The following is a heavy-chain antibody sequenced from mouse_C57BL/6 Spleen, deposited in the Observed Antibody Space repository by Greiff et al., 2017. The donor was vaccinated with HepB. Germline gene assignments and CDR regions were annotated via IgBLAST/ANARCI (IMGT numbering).Heavy chain of an antibody. J-gene: IGHJ1*03. D-gene: IGHD1-1*01. CDR2: IDPSDSET. CDR3: ARGGRGVATGYFDV. V-gene: IGHV1-52*01. CDR1: GYTFTSYW. Sequence: QVQLQQPGAELVRPGSSVKLSCKASGYTFTSYWMHWVKQRPIQGLEWIGNIDPSDSETHYNQKFKDKATLTVDKSSSTAYMQLSSLTSEDSAVYYCARGGRGVATGYFDVWGTGTTVTVSS.